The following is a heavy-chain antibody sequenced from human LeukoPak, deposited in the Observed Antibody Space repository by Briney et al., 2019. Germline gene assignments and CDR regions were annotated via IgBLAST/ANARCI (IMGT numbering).Heavy chain of an antibody. CDR1: GFTFSSYS. Sequence: AGGSLRLSCAVSGFTFSSYSMNWVRQAPGKGLEWVSYISSSSSTIYYADSVKGRFTISRDNAKNSLYLQMNSLRAEDTAVYYCARVYYGSGSHIWGQGTLVTVSS. V-gene: IGHV3-48*01. D-gene: IGHD3-10*01. CDR2: ISSSSSTI. J-gene: IGHJ4*02. CDR3: ARVYYGSGSHI.